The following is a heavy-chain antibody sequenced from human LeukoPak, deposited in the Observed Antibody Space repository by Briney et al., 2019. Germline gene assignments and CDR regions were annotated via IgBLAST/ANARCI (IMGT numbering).Heavy chain of an antibody. D-gene: IGHD6-19*01. CDR1: GGSISSYY. Sequence: SETLSLTCTASGGSISSYYWSWIRQPPGKGLEWIGYIYYSGSTNYNPSLKSRVTISVDTSKNQFSLKLSSVTAADTAVYYCAREPVAGHHLDYWGQGTLVTVSS. J-gene: IGHJ4*02. CDR3: AREPVAGHHLDY. CDR2: IYYSGST. V-gene: IGHV4-59*01.